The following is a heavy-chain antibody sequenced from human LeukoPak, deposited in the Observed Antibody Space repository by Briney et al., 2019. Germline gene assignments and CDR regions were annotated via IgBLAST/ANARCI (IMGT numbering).Heavy chain of an antibody. J-gene: IGHJ3*02. Sequence: GGSLRLSCAASGCTFSSYWMSWVRQAPGKGLEWVANIKEDGSEKFHVGSVKGRFTISRDNAKNSPYLQMNSLRAEDTAVYYCARGYDILTGYPDAFDIWGQGTMVTVSS. CDR3: ARGYDILTGYPDAFDI. CDR2: IKEDGSEK. CDR1: GCTFSSYW. V-gene: IGHV3-7*04. D-gene: IGHD3-9*01.